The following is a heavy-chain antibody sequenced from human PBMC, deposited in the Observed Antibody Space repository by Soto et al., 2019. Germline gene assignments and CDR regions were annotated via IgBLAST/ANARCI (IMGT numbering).Heavy chain of an antibody. D-gene: IGHD3-16*01. V-gene: IGHV3-74*01. J-gene: IGHJ6*02. CDR1: GFTFSSYW. CDR2: INSDGSST. CDR3: AREFMYYYYGMDV. Sequence: SLRLSCAASGFTFSSYWMHWVRQAPGKGLVRVSRINSDGSSTSYADSVKGRFTISRDNAKNTLYLQMNSLRAEDTAVYYCAREFMYYYYGMDVWGQGTTVTVSS.